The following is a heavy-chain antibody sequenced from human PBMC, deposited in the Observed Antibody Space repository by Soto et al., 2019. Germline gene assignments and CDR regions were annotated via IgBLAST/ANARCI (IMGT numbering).Heavy chain of an antibody. CDR2: IYPGDSDT. J-gene: IGHJ3*02. D-gene: IGHD2-2*01. CDR1: GYSFTSYS. V-gene: IGHV5-51*01. Sequence: PVESLKISRQGSGYSFTSYSTDWERQMPGKGLEWMGIIYPGDSDTRYSPSFQGQVTISADKSISTAYLQWSSLKASDTAMYYCARLIGSTTQSGLDAFDIWGQGTMVTVSS. CDR3: ARLIGSTTQSGLDAFDI.